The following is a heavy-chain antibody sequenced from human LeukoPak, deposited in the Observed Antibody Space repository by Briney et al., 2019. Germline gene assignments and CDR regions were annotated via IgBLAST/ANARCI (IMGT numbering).Heavy chain of an antibody. CDR1: GGSISSHY. Sequence: SETLSLTCTVSGGSISSHYWSWIRPPPGKGLEWIGYIYYSGSTNYNPSLKSRVTISVDTSKNQFSLKLSSVTAADTAVYYCASSSSSKGAVYWGQGTLVTVSS. D-gene: IGHD6-6*01. CDR3: ASSSSSKGAVY. V-gene: IGHV4-59*11. J-gene: IGHJ4*02. CDR2: IYYSGST.